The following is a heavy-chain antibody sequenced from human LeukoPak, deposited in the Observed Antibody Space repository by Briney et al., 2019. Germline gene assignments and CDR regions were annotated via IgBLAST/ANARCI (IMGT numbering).Heavy chain of an antibody. Sequence: SETLSLTCAVYGGSFSSYYWSWIRKPPGKGLEWIGEIHHCGSTNYNPSLKSRDTISVDTSKNHSALKLSAVTAADTAVYYCARGRTRFDPWGQGTLVTVSS. V-gene: IGHV4-34*01. J-gene: IGHJ5*02. CDR2: IHHCGST. CDR3: ARGRTRFDP. CDR1: GGSFSSYY.